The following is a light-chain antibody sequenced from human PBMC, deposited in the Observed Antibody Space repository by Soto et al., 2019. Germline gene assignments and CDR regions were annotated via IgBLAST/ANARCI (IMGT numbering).Light chain of an antibody. CDR2: GAS. Sequence: PGERATLSCRASQSVTSNQLAWFQQKPGQAPRLLIYGASNRATGIPDRFSGSGSGTEFTLTISGLESEDFAVYYCQQYNNWPPWTFGQGTKVDIK. V-gene: IGKV3D-15*01. CDR3: QQYNNWPPWT. J-gene: IGKJ1*01. CDR1: QSVTSN.